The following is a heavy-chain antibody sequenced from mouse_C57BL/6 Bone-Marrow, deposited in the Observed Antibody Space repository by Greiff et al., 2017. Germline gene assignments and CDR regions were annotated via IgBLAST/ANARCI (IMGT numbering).Heavy chain of an antibody. V-gene: IGHV1-81*01. Sequence: QVQLQQSGAELARPGASVKLSCKASGYTFTSYGISWVKQRTGQGLEWIGEIYPRSGNTSYNEKFKGKATLTADKSSSTAYMELRSLTSEDSAVYFCARCYYGSSHYWGQGTTLTVSS. D-gene: IGHD1-1*01. CDR2: IYPRSGNT. CDR3: ARCYYGSSHY. CDR1: GYTFTSYG. J-gene: IGHJ2*01.